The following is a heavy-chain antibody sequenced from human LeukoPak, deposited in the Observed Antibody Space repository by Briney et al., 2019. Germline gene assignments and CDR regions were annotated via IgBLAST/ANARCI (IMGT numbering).Heavy chain of an antibody. CDR3: ARDLTGSYPA. CDR2: IIPIFGTA. CDR1: GGTFSSYA. Sequence: SVKFSCKASGGTFSSYAISWVRQAPGQGLEWMGRIIPIFGTANYAQKFQGRVTITTDESTSAAYMELSSLRSEDTAVYYCARDLTGSYPAWGQGTLVTVSS. J-gene: IGHJ5*02. V-gene: IGHV1-69*05. D-gene: IGHD2-15*01.